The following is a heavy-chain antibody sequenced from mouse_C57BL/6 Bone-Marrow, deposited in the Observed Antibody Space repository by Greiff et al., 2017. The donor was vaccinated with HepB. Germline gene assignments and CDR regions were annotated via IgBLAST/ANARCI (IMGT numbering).Heavy chain of an antibody. J-gene: IGHJ1*03. CDR2: INPYNGGT. CDR3: ARGDYYGSSPDWYFDV. D-gene: IGHD1-1*01. V-gene: IGHV1-19*01. CDR1: GYTFTDYY. Sequence: VQLQQSGPVLVKPGASVKMSCKASGYTFTDYYMNWVKQSHGKSLEWIGVINPYNGGTSYNQKFKGKATLTVDKSSSTAYMELNSLTSEDSAVYYCARGDYYGSSPDWYFDVWGTGTTVTVSS.